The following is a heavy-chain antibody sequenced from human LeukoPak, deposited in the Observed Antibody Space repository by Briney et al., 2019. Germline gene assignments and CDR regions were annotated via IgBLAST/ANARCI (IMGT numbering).Heavy chain of an antibody. D-gene: IGHD3-22*01. J-gene: IGHJ5*02. Sequence: ASVKVPCKASGYTFTSYGISWVRQAPGQGLEWMGWISAYNGNTNYAQKLQGRVTMTTDTSTSTAYMELRSLRSDDTAVYYCARDLYYYDSSGYYNWFDPWGQGTLVTVSS. CDR2: ISAYNGNT. V-gene: IGHV1-18*01. CDR3: ARDLYYYDSSGYYNWFDP. CDR1: GYTFTSYG.